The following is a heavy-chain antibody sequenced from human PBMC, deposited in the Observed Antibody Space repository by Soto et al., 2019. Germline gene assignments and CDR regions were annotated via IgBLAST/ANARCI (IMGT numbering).Heavy chain of an antibody. J-gene: IGHJ4*02. V-gene: IGHV3-23*01. CDR3: AKVFGGTPLSVANFHY. CDR2: IRGGGSGGST. Sequence: EVQLFESGGDLVQPGGSLRLSCASAGFTFSSYAMSWVRQAPGKGLEWVSVIRGGGSGGSTYYADSVKGRFTISRDNSKTTLYLQMNSLRAEDTALYYCAKVFGGTPLSVANFHYWGQGTLVTVSS. CDR1: GFTFSSYA. D-gene: IGHD5-12*01.